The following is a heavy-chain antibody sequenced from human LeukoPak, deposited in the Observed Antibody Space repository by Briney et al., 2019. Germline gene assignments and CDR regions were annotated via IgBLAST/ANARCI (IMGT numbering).Heavy chain of an antibody. CDR1: GGSISSSSYD. J-gene: IGHJ3*02. D-gene: IGHD2-2*03. Sequence: SETLSLTCTVSGGSISSSSYDWGWIRQPPGKGLEWIGSIFYSGNTNYSPSLKSRVTISVDTSKNQFSLRLSSVTAADTAVYYCAKILGYCTSTNCDAYDAFDIWGQGTLVTVSS. V-gene: IGHV4-39*07. CDR3: AKILGYCTSTNCDAYDAFDI. CDR2: IFYSGNT.